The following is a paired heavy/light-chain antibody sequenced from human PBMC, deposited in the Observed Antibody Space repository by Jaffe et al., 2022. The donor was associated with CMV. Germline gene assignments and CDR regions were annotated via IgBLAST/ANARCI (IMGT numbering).Light chain of an antibody. J-gene: IGKJ3*01. CDR3: QQSYNLFT. CDR2: AAS. V-gene: IGKV1-39*01. Sequence: DIQMTQSPSSLSASVGDRVTITCRASQSISSYLNWYQQKPGKAPKLLIYAASSLQSGVPSRFSGSGSGTDFTLTISSLQPEDFATYYCQQSYNLFTFGPGTKVDIK. CDR1: QSISSY.
Heavy chain of an antibody. CDR2: IYSGGST. J-gene: IGHJ3*02. CDR3: ARAPIIAAAGPTYGAFDI. CDR1: GFTVSSNY. V-gene: IGHV3-53*01. Sequence: EVQLVESGGGLIQPGGSLRLSCAASGFTVSSNYMSWVRQAPGKGLEWVSVIYSGGSTYYADSVKGRFTISRDNSKNTLYLQMNSLRAEDTAVYYCARAPIIAAAGPTYGAFDIWGQGTMVTVSS. D-gene: IGHD6-13*01.